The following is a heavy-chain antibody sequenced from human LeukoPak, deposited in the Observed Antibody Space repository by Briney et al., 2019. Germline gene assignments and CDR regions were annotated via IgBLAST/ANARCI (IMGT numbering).Heavy chain of an antibody. V-gene: IGHV3-15*01. CDR1: GFTFSNAW. CDR2: IKSKTDGGTT. D-gene: IGHD6-25*01. J-gene: IGHJ3*02. Sequence: GGSLRLSCAASGFTFSNAWMSWVRQAPGKGLEWVGRIKSKTDGGTTDYAAPVKGRFTISRDDSKNTLYLQMNSLKTEDTAVYYCASSIAAVGSHAFDIWGQGTMVTVSS. CDR3: ASSIAAVGSHAFDI.